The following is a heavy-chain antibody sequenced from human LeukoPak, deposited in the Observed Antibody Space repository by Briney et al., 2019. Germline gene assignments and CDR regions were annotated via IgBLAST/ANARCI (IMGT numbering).Heavy chain of an antibody. CDR3: ARGRQNYYYYYMDV. V-gene: IGHV4-34*01. CDR2: INHSGST. CDR1: GGSFSGYY. J-gene: IGHJ6*03. Sequence: PSETLSLTCAVYGGSFSGYYWSWIRQPPGKGLEWTGEINHSGSTNYNPSLKSRVTISVDTSKNQFSLKLSSVTAADTAVYYCARGRQNYYYYYMDVWGKGTTVTVSS.